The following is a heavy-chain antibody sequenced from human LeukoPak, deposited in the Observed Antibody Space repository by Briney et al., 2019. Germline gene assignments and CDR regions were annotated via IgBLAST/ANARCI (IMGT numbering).Heavy chain of an antibody. CDR2: ISGSVGST. CDR3: AKPGAVAGSYYFDY. D-gene: IGHD6-19*01. Sequence: PGGSLRLSCAASGFTFSSYGMCWVRQAPGKGLEWVSAISGSVGSTYYADSVKGRFTISRDNSKNTLYLQMNSLRAEDTAVYYCAKPGAVAGSYYFDYWGPGTLVTVSS. V-gene: IGHV3-23*01. J-gene: IGHJ4*02. CDR1: GFTFSSYG.